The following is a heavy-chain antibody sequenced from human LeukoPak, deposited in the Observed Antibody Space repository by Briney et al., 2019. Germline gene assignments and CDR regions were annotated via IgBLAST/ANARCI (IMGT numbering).Heavy chain of an antibody. CDR2: INPSGGST. J-gene: IGHJ4*02. CDR3: ARGSINYNSGGYYDNPPLDY. D-gene: IGHD3-22*01. V-gene: IGHV1-46*01. Sequence: ASVKVSCKASGYTFTSYYMNWVRQAPGQGLEWMGMINPSGGSTSYAQKFQGRATVTRDTSTSTVYMELSSLRSGDTAVYYCARGSINYNSGGYYDNPPLDYWGQGTLVTVSS. CDR1: GYTFTSYY.